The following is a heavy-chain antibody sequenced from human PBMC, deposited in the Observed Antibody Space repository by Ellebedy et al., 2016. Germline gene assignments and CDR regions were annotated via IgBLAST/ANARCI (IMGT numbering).Heavy chain of an antibody. V-gene: IGHV3-21*01. J-gene: IGHJ6*02. CDR1: GFTFSSYS. Sequence: GGSLRLSCAASGFTFSSYSMNWVRQAPGKGLEWVSSISSSSSYIYYADSVKGRFTISRDNAKNSLYLQMNSLRAEDTAVYYCARETYYDFWSGYYTGVYGMDVWGQGTTVTVSS. CDR2: ISSSSSYI. D-gene: IGHD3-3*01. CDR3: ARETYYDFWSGYYTGVYGMDV.